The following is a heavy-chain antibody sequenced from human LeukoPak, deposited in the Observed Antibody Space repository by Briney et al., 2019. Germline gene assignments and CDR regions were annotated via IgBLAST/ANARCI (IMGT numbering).Heavy chain of an antibody. D-gene: IGHD3-10*01. CDR1: GFTFSSYA. J-gene: IGHJ5*02. CDR3: AKTGLRGTYNWFDP. CDR2: ISDSGGST. V-gene: IGHV3-23*01. Sequence: GGSLRLSCAASGFTFSSYAMSWVRQAPGKGLEWVSAISDSGGSTYYADSVKGRFTISRDNSKNTLYLQMNSLRAEDTAVYYCAKTGLRGTYNWFDPWGQGTLVTVSS.